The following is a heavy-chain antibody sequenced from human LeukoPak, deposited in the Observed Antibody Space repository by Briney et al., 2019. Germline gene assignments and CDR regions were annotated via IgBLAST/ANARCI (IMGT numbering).Heavy chain of an antibody. Sequence: SQTLSLTCAISGDSVSSNSAVWNWIRQSPSRGLEWLGRTYYRSKWYNDYAVSVKSRITINPDTSKNQFSLQLNSVTPEDTAVYYCARDQWELPAGGDGMDVWGQGTTVTVSS. CDR1: GDSVSSNSAV. CDR2: TYYRSKWYN. D-gene: IGHD1-26*01. J-gene: IGHJ6*02. V-gene: IGHV6-1*01. CDR3: ARDQWELPAGGDGMDV.